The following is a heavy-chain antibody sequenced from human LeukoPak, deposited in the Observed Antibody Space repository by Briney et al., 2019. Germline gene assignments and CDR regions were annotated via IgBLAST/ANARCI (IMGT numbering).Heavy chain of an antibody. CDR1: GVTFRTYA. CDR3: AKVATWTYFDS. J-gene: IGHJ4*02. D-gene: IGHD3/OR15-3a*01. Sequence: PGGSLRLSCAASGVTFRTYAMSWVRQAPGKGLEWVSTISDNSGTTYYADSVKGRFTISRDNSQNTLYLQMNSLGADDTAVYYCAKVATWTYFDSWGQGTLVTVSS. CDR2: ISDNSGTT. V-gene: IGHV3-23*01.